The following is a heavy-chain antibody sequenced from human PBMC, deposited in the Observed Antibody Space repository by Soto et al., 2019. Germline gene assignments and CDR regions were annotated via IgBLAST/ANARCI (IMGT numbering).Heavy chain of an antibody. CDR3: ARGVAGSRSDL. J-gene: IGHJ5*02. CDR1: GDSVSSNTAA. V-gene: IGHV6-1*01. D-gene: IGHD6-19*01. Sequence: PSRTLSLTCAISGDSVSSNTAAWNWIRSSPSRGLEWLGRTYYRSNWRHDYAVSVKSRITVNPDTSKNHFSLQLNSVTPDDTAVYYCARGVAGSRSDLWGQGALVTVSS. CDR2: TYYRSNWRH.